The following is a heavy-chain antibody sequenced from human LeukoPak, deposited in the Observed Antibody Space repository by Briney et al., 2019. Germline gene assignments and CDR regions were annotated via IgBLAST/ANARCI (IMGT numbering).Heavy chain of an antibody. V-gene: IGHV3-20*04. CDR1: GFPFDDYG. J-gene: IGHJ4*02. D-gene: IGHD3-10*01. CDR2: VSWNGAYT. CDR3: ARRKGPYGSGTYYDS. Sequence: GGSLRLSCAASGFPFDDYGVSWVRLAPGKGLEWVSGVSWNGAYTEYADSARGRFTISRDNAKKSLYLQMNSLRVDDTALYYCARRKGPYGSGTYYDSWGQGTLVSVSS.